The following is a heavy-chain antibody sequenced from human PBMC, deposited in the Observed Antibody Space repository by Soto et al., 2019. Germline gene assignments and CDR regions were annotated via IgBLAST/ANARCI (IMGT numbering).Heavy chain of an antibody. V-gene: IGHV3-11*01. J-gene: IGHJ4*02. CDR2: ISSSGTPI. CDR3: ARSQGPFWYFDY. CDR1: GFTFSDYY. Sequence: PGGSLRLSCAASGFTFSDYYRSWIRQAPGKGLVWVSYISSSGTPIYYEDSMKGRFTISRDNAKNELYLQMSRLSAEDTAFYYCARSQGPFWYFDYWGQGILVTVSS.